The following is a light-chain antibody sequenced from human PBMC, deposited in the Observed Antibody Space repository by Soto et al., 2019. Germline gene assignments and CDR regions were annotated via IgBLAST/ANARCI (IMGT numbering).Light chain of an antibody. CDR1: SSNIGGNT. CDR2: NNN. CDR3: PSWDDSLNALV. J-gene: IGLJ1*01. Sequence: QSALTQPPSASGTPGQRVTISCSGSSSNIGGNTVNWYQQLPGTAPKLLIYNNNHRPSGGPDRFSGSKSGTSASLAISGLQAEDEADYYCPSWDDSLNALVFGTGTKLTVL. V-gene: IGLV1-44*01.